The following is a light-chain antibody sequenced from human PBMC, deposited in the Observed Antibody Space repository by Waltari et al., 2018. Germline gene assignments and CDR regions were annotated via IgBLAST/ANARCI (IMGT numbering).Light chain of an antibody. J-gene: IGKJ1*01. CDR1: QSVSRT. CDR2: DTS. CDR3: QKYGTLPAT. Sequence: EIVLTQSPGTLSLSPGERATLSCRASQSVSRTLAWYQQKPGQAPRLLIYDTSSRAAGIPDRFSGSGFGTDFGLTISRLEPEDFAVYYCQKYGTLPATFGQGTKVEIK. V-gene: IGKV3-20*01.